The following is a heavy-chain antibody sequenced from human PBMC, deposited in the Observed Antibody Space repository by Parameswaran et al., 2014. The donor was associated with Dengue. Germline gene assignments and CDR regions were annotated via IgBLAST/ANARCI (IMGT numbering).Heavy chain of an antibody. CDR2: IIPILGIA. Sequence: WVRQAPGQGLEWMGRIIPILGIANYAQKFQGRVTITADKSTSTAYMELSSLRSEDTAVYYCARVRTGTTGRYYMDVWGKGTTVTVSS. CDR3: ARVRTGTTGRYYMDV. J-gene: IGHJ6*03. V-gene: IGHV1-69*04. D-gene: IGHD1-1*01.